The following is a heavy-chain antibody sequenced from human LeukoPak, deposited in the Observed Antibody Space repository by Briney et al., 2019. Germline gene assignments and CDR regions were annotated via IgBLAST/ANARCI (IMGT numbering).Heavy chain of an antibody. CDR3: ARDRGSGYSSSSFYYYYMDV. D-gene: IGHD6-6*01. Sequence: ASVKVSCKASGYTFTSYAMNWVRQAPGQGLEWMGWINTNTGNPTYAQGFTGRFVFSLDTSVSTAYLQISSLKAEDTAVYYCARDRGSGYSSSSFYYYYMDVWGKGTTVTVSS. CDR1: GYTFTSYA. CDR2: INTNTGNP. V-gene: IGHV7-4-1*02. J-gene: IGHJ6*03.